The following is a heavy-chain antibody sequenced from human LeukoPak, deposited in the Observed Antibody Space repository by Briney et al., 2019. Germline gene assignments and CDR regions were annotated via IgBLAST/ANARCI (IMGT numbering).Heavy chain of an antibody. CDR1: DGSISNSF. V-gene: IGHV4-4*09. J-gene: IGHJ4*02. CDR3: ANSYDGKIVPFDN. Sequence: PSETLSLTCTVPDGSISNSFWNWVRQPPGKGLEWIAYIHTSGSTNYNPASKSRVTLSVDTSKSQFSLRLNSVTASDTAVYYCANSYDGKIVPFDNWGQGTLVTVSS. CDR2: IHTSGST. D-gene: IGHD4-23*01.